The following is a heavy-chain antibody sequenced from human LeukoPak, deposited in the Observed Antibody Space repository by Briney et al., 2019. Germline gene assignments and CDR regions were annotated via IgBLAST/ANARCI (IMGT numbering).Heavy chain of an antibody. D-gene: IGHD6-13*01. CDR2: ISGSGGST. CDR1: GFTFSSYA. J-gene: IGHJ5*02. V-gene: IGHV3-23*01. CDR3: AEDRVAAGINWVDP. Sequence: GGSLRLSCAASGFTFSSYAMSWVRQAPGKGLEWVSAISGSGGSTYYADSVKGRFTISRDNSKNTLYLQMNSLRAEDTAVYYSAEDRVAAGINWVDPSGEGTLVTVSS.